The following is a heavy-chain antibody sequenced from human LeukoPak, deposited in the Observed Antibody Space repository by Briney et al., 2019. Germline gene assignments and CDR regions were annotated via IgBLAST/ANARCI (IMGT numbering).Heavy chain of an antibody. CDR3: ARAVRYDYVWGSYLDY. V-gene: IGHV3-11*04. CDR1: GFTVSSNY. Sequence: GGSLRLSCAASGFTVSSNYMSWVRQAPGKGLEWVSYISSSGSTIYYADSVKGRFTISRDNAKNSLYLQMNSLRAEDTAVYYCARAVRYDYVWGSYLDYWGQGTLVTVSS. D-gene: IGHD3-16*02. CDR2: ISSSGSTI. J-gene: IGHJ4*02.